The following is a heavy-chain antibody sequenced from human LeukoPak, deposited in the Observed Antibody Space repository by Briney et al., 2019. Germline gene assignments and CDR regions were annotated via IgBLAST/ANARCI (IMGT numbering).Heavy chain of an antibody. CDR1: GYTFTSYY. Sequence: ASVKVSCKASGYTFTSYYMHWVRQAPGQGLEWMGIINPSGGSTSYAQKFQGRVTMTRDMSTSTVYMELSSLRSEDTAVYYCARGGVVGYCSSTSCSEYFQHWGQAPWSPSPQ. CDR3: ARGGVVGYCSSTSCSEYFQH. CDR2: INPSGGST. D-gene: IGHD2-2*01. V-gene: IGHV1-46*01. J-gene: IGHJ1*01.